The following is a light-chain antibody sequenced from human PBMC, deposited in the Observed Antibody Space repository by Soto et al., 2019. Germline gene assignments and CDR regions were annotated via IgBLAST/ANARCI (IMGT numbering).Light chain of an antibody. Sequence: QSVLAQPASVSGSPGQSITISYTGTTSDVGGYEFVSWFHQDPGKGPKVIPYEVSNRPSGVSHRFSGSKSGNTASLTISGLQSEDEADYFCTSYTGSNTLEVFGPGTKVTVL. J-gene: IGLJ1*01. CDR2: EVS. V-gene: IGLV2-14*01. CDR1: TSDVGGYEF. CDR3: TSYTGSNTLEV.